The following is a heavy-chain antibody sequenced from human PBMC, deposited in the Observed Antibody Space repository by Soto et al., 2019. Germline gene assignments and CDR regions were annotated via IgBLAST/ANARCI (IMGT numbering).Heavy chain of an antibody. J-gene: IGHJ4*02. Sequence: QVPLVQSGAEVKKPGASVKVSCKASGYTFTSYAMHWVRQAPGQRLEWMGWINAGNGNTKYSQKFQGRVTITRDTSASTAYMELSSLRSEDTAVYYCAREYSSSPGNFDYWGQGTLVTVSS. CDR2: INAGNGNT. CDR1: GYTFTSYA. CDR3: AREYSSSPGNFDY. V-gene: IGHV1-3*01. D-gene: IGHD6-6*01.